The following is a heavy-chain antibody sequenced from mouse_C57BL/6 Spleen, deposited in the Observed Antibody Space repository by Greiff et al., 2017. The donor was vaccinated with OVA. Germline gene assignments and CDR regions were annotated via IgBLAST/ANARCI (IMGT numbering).Heavy chain of an antibody. CDR1: GFSLSTSGMG. CDR2: IYWDDDK. J-gene: IGHJ1*03. CDR3: ARSGDYGSSYGYFDV. V-gene: IGHV8-12*01. D-gene: IGHD1-1*01. Sequence: QVTLKESGPGILQSSQTLSLTCSFSGFSLSTSGMGVSWIRQPSGKGLEWLAHIYWDDDKRYNPSLKSRLTISKDTSRNQVFLKITSVDTADTATYYCARSGDYGSSYGYFDVWGTGTTVTVSS.